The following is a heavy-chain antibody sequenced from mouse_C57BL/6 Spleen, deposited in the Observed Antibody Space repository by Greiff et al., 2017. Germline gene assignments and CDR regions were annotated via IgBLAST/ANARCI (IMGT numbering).Heavy chain of an antibody. V-gene: IGHV2-2*01. CDR1: GFSLTSYG. CDR2: IWSGGST. Sequence: VQRVESGPGLVQPSQSLSITCTVSGFSLTSYGVHWVRQAPGKGLEWLGVIWSGGSTDYNAAIISRLSISKNNSTSQVFFKINSLQADDEAIYYCAREDYYECDWAPFADWGQVTLVTVAA. J-gene: IGHJ3*01. CDR3: AREDYYECDWAPFAD. D-gene: IGHD2-4*01.